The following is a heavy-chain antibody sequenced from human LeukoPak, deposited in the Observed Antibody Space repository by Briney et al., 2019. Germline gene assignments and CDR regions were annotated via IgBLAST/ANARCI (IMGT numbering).Heavy chain of an antibody. CDR3: ARDGFVGAADY. V-gene: IGHV3-7*01. D-gene: IGHD6-13*01. CDR1: GLTFSSHW. CDR2: IKQDGSEQ. J-gene: IGHJ4*02. Sequence: GGSLRLSCAASGLTFSSHWMNWVRQAPGKGLEWVANIKQDGSEQHYVDSVRGRFTISRDNAKNSLYLQMNSLRVEDTAVYYCARDGFVGAADYWGQGTLVTVSS.